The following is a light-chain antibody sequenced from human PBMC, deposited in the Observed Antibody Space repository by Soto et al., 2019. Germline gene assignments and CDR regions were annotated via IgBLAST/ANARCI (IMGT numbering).Light chain of an antibody. V-gene: IGKV3-15*01. Sequence: EIVMTQSPATLSVSPGERATLSCRASQSVSSNLAWYQQKPGQAPRLLIYGASTRTTGIPARFSGSPSGTEFTLTISSLQSEDFALYYCQKYNKWPPLTFGGGNKVEIK. J-gene: IGKJ4*01. CDR3: QKYNKWPPLT. CDR2: GAS. CDR1: QSVSSN.